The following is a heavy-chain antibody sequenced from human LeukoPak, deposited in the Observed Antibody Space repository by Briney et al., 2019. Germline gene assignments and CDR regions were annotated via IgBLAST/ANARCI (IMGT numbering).Heavy chain of an antibody. CDR2: INSDGSST. D-gene: IGHD3-22*01. V-gene: IGHV3-74*01. Sequence: GGSLRLSCAASGFTFSSYWMHWVRQAPGKGLVWVSRINSDGSSTSYADSVKGRFTISRDNAENTLYLQMNSLRAEDTAVYYCARQARSDSSGYYFYFDYWGQGTLVTVSS. CDR3: ARQARSDSSGYYFYFDY. CDR1: GFTFSSYW. J-gene: IGHJ4*02.